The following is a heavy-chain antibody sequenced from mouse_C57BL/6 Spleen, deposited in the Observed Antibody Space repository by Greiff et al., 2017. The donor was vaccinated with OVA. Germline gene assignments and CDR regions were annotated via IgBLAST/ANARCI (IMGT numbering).Heavy chain of an antibody. D-gene: IGHD1-1*01. CDR2: IDPEDGDT. J-gene: IGHJ4*01. Sequence: EVKVVESGAELVRPGASVKLSCTASGFNIKDYYMHWVKQRPEQGLEWIGRIDPEDGDTEYAPKFQGKATMTADTSSNTAYLQLSSLTSEDTAVYYCTTYYYGTPYAMDYWGQGTSVTVSS. V-gene: IGHV14-1*01. CDR1: GFNIKDYY. CDR3: TTYYYGTPYAMDY.